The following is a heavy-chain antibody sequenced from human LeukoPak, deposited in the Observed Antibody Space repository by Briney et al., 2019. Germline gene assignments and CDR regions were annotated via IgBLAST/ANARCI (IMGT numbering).Heavy chain of an antibody. Sequence: GGSLRLSCAASGFTFSSYAMSWVRQAPGKGLEWVANIKQDGSEKYYVDSVKGRFTISRDNAKNSLYLQMNSLRAEDTAVYYCARDDRGNWLDPWGQGTLVTVSS. J-gene: IGHJ5*02. V-gene: IGHV3-7*01. CDR1: GFTFSSYA. CDR2: IKQDGSEK. CDR3: ARDDRGNWLDP.